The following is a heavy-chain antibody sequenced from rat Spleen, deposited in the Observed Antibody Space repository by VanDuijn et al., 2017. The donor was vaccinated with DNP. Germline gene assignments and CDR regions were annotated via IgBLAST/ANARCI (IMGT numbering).Heavy chain of an antibody. CDR1: GFSLTRYG. CDR3: ARDLIFRDTTSAMDA. CDR2: IWSGGST. J-gene: IGHJ4*01. D-gene: IGHD4-3*01. V-gene: IGHV2-15*01. Sequence: QVQLKESGPGLVQPSQTLSLTCTVSGFSLTRYGVSWVRQPPGKGLEWIGAIWSGGSTDYNSALNSRLSISRDTSKSQVLLKMNSLQTEDTATYYCARDLIFRDTTSAMDAWGQGTSVIVSS.